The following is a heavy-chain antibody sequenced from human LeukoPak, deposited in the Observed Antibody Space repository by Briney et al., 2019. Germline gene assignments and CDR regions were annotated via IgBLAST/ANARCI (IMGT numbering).Heavy chain of an antibody. Sequence: VASVKVSCKASGYTFINNWMHWVRQAPGQGLEWMGIINPSGGSTSYAQKFQGRVTMTRDTSTSTVYMELSSLRSEDTAVYYCAREGYSSGWYPGMDVWGKGTTVTISS. J-gene: IGHJ6*03. CDR3: AREGYSSGWYPGMDV. V-gene: IGHV1-46*01. D-gene: IGHD6-19*01. CDR1: GYTFINNW. CDR2: INPSGGST.